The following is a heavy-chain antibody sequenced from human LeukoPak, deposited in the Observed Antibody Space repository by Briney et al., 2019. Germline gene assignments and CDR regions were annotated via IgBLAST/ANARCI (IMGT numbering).Heavy chain of an antibody. CDR1: GGTFSSYA. V-gene: IGHV1-69*05. J-gene: IGHJ4*02. CDR2: IIPIFGTA. CDR3: ARGVLRYFDWLLRSLDY. Sequence: SVKVSCKASGGTFSSYAISWVRQAPGQGLEWMGGIIPIFGTANYAQKFQGRVTITTDESTSTAYMELSSLRSEDTAVYYCARGVLRYFDWLLRSLDYWGQGTLITVSS. D-gene: IGHD3-9*01.